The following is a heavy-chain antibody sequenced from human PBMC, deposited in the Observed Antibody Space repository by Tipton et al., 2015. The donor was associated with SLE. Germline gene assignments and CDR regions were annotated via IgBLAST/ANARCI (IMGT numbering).Heavy chain of an antibody. CDR2: INPNSGGT. CDR3: ARYPERNYHWFGP. D-gene: IGHD1-7*01. J-gene: IGHJ5*02. Sequence: QLVQSGAEVKKPGASVKVSCKASGYTFTAYYMHWVRQAPGQGLEWMGRINPNSGGTNYAQKFQGRVTMTRDTSISTAYMELSRLRSDDTAVYYCARYPERNYHWFGPWGQGALVTVSS. CDR1: GYTFTAYY. V-gene: IGHV1-2*06.